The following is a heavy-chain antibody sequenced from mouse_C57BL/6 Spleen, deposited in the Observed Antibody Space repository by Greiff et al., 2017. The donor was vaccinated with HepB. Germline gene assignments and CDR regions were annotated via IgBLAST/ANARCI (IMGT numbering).Heavy chain of an antibody. D-gene: IGHD1-1*01. CDR1: GFTFSSYG. V-gene: IGHV5-6*02. J-gene: IGHJ3*01. Sequence: DVMLVESGGDLVKPGGSLKLSCAASGFTFSSYGMSWVRQTPDKRLEWVATISSGGSYTYYPDSVKGRFTISRDNAKNTLYLQMSSLKSEDTAMYYCFGSSGAYWGQGTLVTVSA. CDR2: ISSGGSYT. CDR3: FGSSGAY.